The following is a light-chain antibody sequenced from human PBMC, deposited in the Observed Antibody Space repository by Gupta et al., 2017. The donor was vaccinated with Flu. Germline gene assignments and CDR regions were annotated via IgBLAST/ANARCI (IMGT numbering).Light chain of an antibody. CDR1: QSAPSNH. V-gene: IGKV3-20*01. J-gene: IGKJ2*01. CDR3: QQDGSSPYT. CDR2: GAS. Sequence: GTLSCPPGERATLACRASQSAPSNHLPRYQQKPGQAPRLLIYGASGRASGIPDRFSDSGSGTDFTLTISRLEPEDFAVYYCQQDGSSPYTFGQGTKVEIK.